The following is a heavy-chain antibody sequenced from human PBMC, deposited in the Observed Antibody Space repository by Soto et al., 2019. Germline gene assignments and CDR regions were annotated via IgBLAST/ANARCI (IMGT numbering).Heavy chain of an antibody. J-gene: IGHJ4*02. CDR1: GFTFISHA. V-gene: IGHV3-23*01. CDR3: VRGGARATAWEGMDY. Sequence: EVHLLQSGGGLAQPGGSLRLSCAASGFTFISHAMTWVRQAPGKGLEWVSSTNGRSLITYYAGSVEHRFTVSRDNSKNTVDMQMHILRDEDTAIYDCVRGGARATAWEGMDYWGQGTLVSVSS. CDR2: TNGRSLIT. D-gene: IGHD1-26*01.